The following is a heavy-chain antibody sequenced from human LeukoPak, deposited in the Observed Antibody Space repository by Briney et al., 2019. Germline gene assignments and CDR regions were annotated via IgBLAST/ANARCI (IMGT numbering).Heavy chain of an antibody. CDR2: INPNSGGT. V-gene: IGHV1-2*02. D-gene: IGHD1-26*01. CDR3: ARSGRGTYYYFDL. J-gene: IGHJ4*02. CDR1: GYTFTGYY. Sequence: ASVKVSCKASGYTFTGYYMHWVRQAPGQGLEWMGWINPNSGGTNYAQKFQGRVSMTADTSTSTAYMELRSLRSGDTAVYYCARSGRGTYYYFDLWGQGTLVTVSS.